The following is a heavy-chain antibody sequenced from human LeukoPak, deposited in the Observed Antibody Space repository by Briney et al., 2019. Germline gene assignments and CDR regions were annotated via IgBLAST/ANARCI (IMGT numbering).Heavy chain of an antibody. Sequence: GSSVKVSCKASGGAFSSYAISWVRQAPGQGLEWMGGIIPIFGTANYAQKFQGRVTITTDESTSTAYMELSSLRSEDTAVYYCARSERSLEWLLYGGYYYYYMDVWGKGTTVTVSS. CDR1: GGAFSSYA. J-gene: IGHJ6*03. CDR2: IIPIFGTA. CDR3: ARSERSLEWLLYGGYYYYYMDV. D-gene: IGHD3-3*01. V-gene: IGHV1-69*05.